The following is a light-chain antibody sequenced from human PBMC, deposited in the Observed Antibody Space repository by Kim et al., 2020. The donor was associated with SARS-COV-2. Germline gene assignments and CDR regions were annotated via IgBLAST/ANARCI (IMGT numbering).Light chain of an antibody. J-gene: IGLJ2*01. CDR2: GKN. CDR1: SLRSYY. CDR3: NSRDSSGNIYVV. Sequence: LGQTVRITCQGDSLRSYYASWYQQKPGQAPVLVIYGKNNRPSGIPDRFSGSSSGNTASLTITGAQAEDEADYYCNSRDSSGNIYVVFGGGTKLTVL. V-gene: IGLV3-19*01.